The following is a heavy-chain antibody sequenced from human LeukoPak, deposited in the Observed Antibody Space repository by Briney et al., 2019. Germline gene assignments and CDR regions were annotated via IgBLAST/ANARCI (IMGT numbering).Heavy chain of an antibody. V-gene: IGHV3-48*03. J-gene: IGHJ4*02. Sequence: GGSLRLSCAASGFTFSSYEMNWVRQAPGKGLEWVSYITSSGSSIYYADSVKGRFTISRDNTKNSLYLQMNSLRAEDTAVYYCARDFGQWQLNGGYYFDYWGQGTLVTVSS. CDR3: ARDFGQWQLNGGYYFDY. CDR1: GFTFSSYE. D-gene: IGHD1-26*01. CDR2: ITSSGSSI.